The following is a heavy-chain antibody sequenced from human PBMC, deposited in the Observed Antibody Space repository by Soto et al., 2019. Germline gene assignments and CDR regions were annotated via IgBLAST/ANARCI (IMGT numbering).Heavy chain of an antibody. Sequence: KTSETLSLTCTVSGGSISSYYWSWIRQPPGKGLEWIGYIYYSGSTNYNPSLKSRVTISVDTSKNQFSLKLSSVTAADTAVYYFARGRRYGECTCDYCRRGTLVT. CDR1: GGSISSYY. CDR2: IYYSGST. D-gene: IGHD4-17*01. CDR3: ARGRRYGECTCDY. J-gene: IGHJ4*02. V-gene: IGHV4-59*01.